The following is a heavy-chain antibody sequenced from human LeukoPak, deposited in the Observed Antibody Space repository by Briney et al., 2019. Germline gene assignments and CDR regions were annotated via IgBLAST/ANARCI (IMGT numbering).Heavy chain of an antibody. Sequence: SETLSLTCTVSGGSISSYYWSWIRQPPGKGLEWIGYIYYSGSTNYNPSLKSRVTISVDTSKNQFSLKLSSVTAADTAVYYCARGPTYYYDSSGFYKNYFDYWGQGTLVTVSS. D-gene: IGHD3-22*01. CDR3: ARGPTYYYDSSGFYKNYFDY. V-gene: IGHV4-59*01. CDR1: GGSISSYY. J-gene: IGHJ4*02. CDR2: IYYSGST.